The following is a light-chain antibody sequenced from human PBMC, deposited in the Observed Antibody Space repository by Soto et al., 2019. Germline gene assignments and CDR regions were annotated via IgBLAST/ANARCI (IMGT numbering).Light chain of an antibody. J-gene: IGLJ1*01. CDR3: NSYTSSSTHV. CDR1: SSDVGGYNY. V-gene: IGLV2-14*03. Sequence: QCVLTQLASVSGSHRHSLTIFCTGTSSDVGGYNYVSWYQQHPGKAPKLIISDVSNRPSGVSNRFSGSKSGNTASLTISGLQAEDEDDYYCNSYTSSSTHVFGTGNEVTVL. CDR2: DVS.